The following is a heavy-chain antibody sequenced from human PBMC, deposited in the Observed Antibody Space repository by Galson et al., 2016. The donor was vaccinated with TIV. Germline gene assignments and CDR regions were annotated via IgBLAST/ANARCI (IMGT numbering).Heavy chain of an antibody. CDR3: ARDPSPVTTSPFDI. D-gene: IGHD4-17*01. CDR1: GGTFRTYS. J-gene: IGHJ3*02. Sequence: SVKVSCKASGGTFRTYSFNWVRQAPGQGLQWMGRIIPILGLANYAQKFQGRVTITADTSMSTAYMELRSLKSEDTAVYYCARDPSPVTTSPFDIWGQGTMVTVSS. CDR2: IIPILGLA. V-gene: IGHV1-69*04.